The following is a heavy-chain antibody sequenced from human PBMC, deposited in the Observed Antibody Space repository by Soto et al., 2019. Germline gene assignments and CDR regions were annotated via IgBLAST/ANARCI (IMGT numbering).Heavy chain of an antibody. Sequence: PGGSLRLSCAASGFTFSSYSINWVRQAPGKGLEWVSSISSSSSYIYYADSVKGRFTISRDNAKNSLYLQMNSLRAEDTAVYYCARGGWNPGYCSGGSCYSGFDYWGQGTLVTVSS. CDR1: GFTFSSYS. J-gene: IGHJ4*02. CDR2: ISSSSSYI. V-gene: IGHV3-21*01. D-gene: IGHD2-15*01. CDR3: ARGGWNPGYCSGGSCYSGFDY.